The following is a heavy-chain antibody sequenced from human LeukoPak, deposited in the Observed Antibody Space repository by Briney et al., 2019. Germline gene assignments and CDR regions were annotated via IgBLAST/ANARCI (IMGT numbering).Heavy chain of an antibody. CDR2: IYYSGST. J-gene: IGHJ5*02. CDR1: GGSISSSSYY. V-gene: IGHV4-39*01. Sequence: SETLSLTCTVSGGSISSSSYYWGWIRQPPGKGLEWIGSIYYSGSTYYNPSLKSRVTISVDTSKNQFSLKLSSVTAADTAVYYCARHDIQDYGEGGWFDPWGQGTLVTVSS. CDR3: ARHDIQDYGEGGWFDP. D-gene: IGHD4-17*01.